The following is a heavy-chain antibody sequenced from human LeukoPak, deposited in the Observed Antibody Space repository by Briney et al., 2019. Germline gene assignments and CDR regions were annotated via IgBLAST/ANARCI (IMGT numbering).Heavy chain of an antibody. CDR1: GGPINSHY. CDR2: IYYSGST. Sequence: SETLSLTCTVSGGPINSHYWSWIRQPPGKGLEWIGYIYYSGSTNYNPSLRSRVSIAVDTSKNQFSLKLSSVTAADTAVYYCARGRDWFDPWGQGTLVTVSS. J-gene: IGHJ5*02. CDR3: ARGRDWFDP. V-gene: IGHV4-59*11.